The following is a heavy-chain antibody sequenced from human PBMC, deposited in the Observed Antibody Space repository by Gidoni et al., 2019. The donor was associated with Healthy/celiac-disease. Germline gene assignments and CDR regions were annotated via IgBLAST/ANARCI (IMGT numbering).Heavy chain of an antibody. CDR1: GFTFSSYG. V-gene: IGHV3-33*01. J-gene: IGHJ3*02. Sequence: QVQLVESGGGVVQPGRSLRLSCAASGFTFSSYGMHWVRQAPGKGLEWVAVIWYDGSNKYYADSVKGRFTISRDNSKNTLYLQMNSLRAEDTAVYYCARDRSGSYLGAFDIWGQGTMVTVSS. D-gene: IGHD1-26*01. CDR3: ARDRSGSYLGAFDI. CDR2: IWYDGSNK.